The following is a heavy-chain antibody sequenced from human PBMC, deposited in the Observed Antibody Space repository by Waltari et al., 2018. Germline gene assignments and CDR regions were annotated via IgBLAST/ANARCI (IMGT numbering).Heavy chain of an antibody. V-gene: IGHV3-21*01. D-gene: IGHD3-22*01. J-gene: IGHJ4*02. Sequence: EVQLVESGGGLVKPGGSLRLSCAASGFHLGSYSMNWVRQAQGKGLECVSSIISSSSYIYYADSVKGRFTISRDNAKNSLYLQMNSLRAEDTAVYYCARSGYSSGYYHYWGQGTLVTVSS. CDR3: ARSGYSSGYYHY. CDR1: GFHLGSYS. CDR2: IISSSSYI.